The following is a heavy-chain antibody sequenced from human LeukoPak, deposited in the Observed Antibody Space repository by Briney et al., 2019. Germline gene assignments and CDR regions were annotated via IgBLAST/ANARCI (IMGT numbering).Heavy chain of an antibody. CDR1: GGSLSSYY. V-gene: IGHV4-59*01. CDR3: ARAGGSSSWYVDWFDP. J-gene: IGHJ5*02. Sequence: SETLSLTCTVSGGSLSSYYWSWIRQPPGKGLEWIGYIYYSGSTNYNPSLKSRVTISVDTSKNQFSLKLSSVTAADTAVYYCARAGGSSSWYVDWFDPWGQGTLVTVSS. D-gene: IGHD6-13*01. CDR2: IYYSGST.